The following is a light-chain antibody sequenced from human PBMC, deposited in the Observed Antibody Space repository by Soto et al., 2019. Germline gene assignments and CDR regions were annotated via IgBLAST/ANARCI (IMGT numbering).Light chain of an antibody. Sequence: ENVLTQSPGTLSLSPGERATLSCRASQSVSGSYLAWYHQKPGQPPRLLMYGASSRATGIPDRFSGSGSGTDFTLTISRLEPEDFAMYYCQQYGSSLITFGQGTRLEIK. CDR2: GAS. V-gene: IGKV3-20*01. J-gene: IGKJ5*01. CDR3: QQYGSSLIT. CDR1: QSVSGSY.